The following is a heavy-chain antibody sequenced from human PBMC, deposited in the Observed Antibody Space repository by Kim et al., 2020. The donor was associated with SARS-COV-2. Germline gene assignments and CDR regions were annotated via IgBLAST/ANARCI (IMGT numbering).Heavy chain of an antibody. CDR3: ARVRSSRFIIFYYYGMDV. D-gene: IGHD6-13*01. CDR1: GGSFSGYY. Sequence: SETLSLTCAVYGGSFSGYYWSWIRQPPGKGLEWIGEINHSGSTNYNPSLKSRVTISVDTSKNQFSLKLSSVTAADTAVYYCARVRSSRFIIFYYYGMDVWGRGPTVTVSS. J-gene: IGHJ6*02. V-gene: IGHV4-34*01. CDR2: INHSGST.